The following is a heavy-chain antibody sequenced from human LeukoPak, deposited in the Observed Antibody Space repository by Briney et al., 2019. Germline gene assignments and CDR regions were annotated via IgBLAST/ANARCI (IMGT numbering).Heavy chain of an antibody. CDR3: ARGSPYCSSTSCYPLGDY. CDR2: IYYSGST. J-gene: IGHJ4*02. D-gene: IGHD2-2*01. Sequence: SETLSLTCTVSGGSISSYYWSWIRRPPGKGLEWIGYIYYSGSTNYNPSLKSRVTISVDTSKNQFSLKLSSVTAADTAVYYCARGSPYCSSTSCYPLGDYWGQGTLVTVSS. CDR1: GGSISSYY. V-gene: IGHV4-59*01.